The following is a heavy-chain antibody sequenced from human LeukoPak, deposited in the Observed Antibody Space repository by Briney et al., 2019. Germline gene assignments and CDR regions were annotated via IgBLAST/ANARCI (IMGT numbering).Heavy chain of an antibody. CDR1: GGSITSGDYF. Sequence: SQTLSLTCTVSGGSITSGDYFWSWIRQPPGRGLEWIGYIYHSGNTYYNPSLKSRVAMSVDTSKNQFSLKLTSVTAADTAVYYCARAEAGRAVTTSYLGYYYYMDVWGKGTTVTVSS. V-gene: IGHV4-30-4*08. J-gene: IGHJ6*03. CDR3: ARAEAGRAVTTSYLGYYYYMDV. D-gene: IGHD4-17*01. CDR2: IYHSGNT.